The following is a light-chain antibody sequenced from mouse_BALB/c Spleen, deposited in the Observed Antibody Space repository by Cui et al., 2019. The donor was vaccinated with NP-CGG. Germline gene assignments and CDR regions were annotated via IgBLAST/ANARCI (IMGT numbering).Light chain of an antibody. J-gene: IGLJ1*01. CDR1: IGAVTTSNY. V-gene: IGLV1*01. Sequence: QAVVTQESAITTSPGETVKLTCRSSIGAVTTSNYANWVQEKPDHLFTGLIGGTNNRAPGVPARFSGSLIGDKAALTITGAQTEDEAIYFCALWYSNHWVFGGGTKLTVL. CDR2: GTN. CDR3: ALWYSNHWV.